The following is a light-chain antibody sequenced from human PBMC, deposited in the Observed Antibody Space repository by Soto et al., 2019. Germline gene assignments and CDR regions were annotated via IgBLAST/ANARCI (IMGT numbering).Light chain of an antibody. J-gene: IGKJ1*01. Sequence: DIQITQSPSSVSASVGDRVTVTCRASQNVSTWLTWYQQTPGKAPRLLIFDASSLMSGVPSRFSGSGYGTEFTLTINRLQPDDSATYYCQQYDSFSVWTFGQGTKV. CDR1: QNVSTW. V-gene: IGKV1-12*01. CDR2: DAS. CDR3: QQYDSFSVWT.